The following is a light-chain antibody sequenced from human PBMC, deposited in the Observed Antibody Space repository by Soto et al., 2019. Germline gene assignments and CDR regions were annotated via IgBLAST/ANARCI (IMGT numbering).Light chain of an antibody. Sequence: DIHMTQSPSTLSASVGDRVTITCRASQSISSWLAWYQQKPGKAPKLLIYDVSTLESGVPSRFSGSGSGTEFTLTISCLQPDDFATYYCQQYSSLRTFGQGTKLEIK. CDR2: DVS. J-gene: IGKJ2*01. V-gene: IGKV1-5*01. CDR1: QSISSW. CDR3: QQYSSLRT.